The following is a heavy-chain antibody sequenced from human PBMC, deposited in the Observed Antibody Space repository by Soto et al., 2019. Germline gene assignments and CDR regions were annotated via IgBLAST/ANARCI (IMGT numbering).Heavy chain of an antibody. V-gene: IGHV4-34*01. CDR2: INHSGST. D-gene: IGHD3-9*01. CDR3: ARVRYDILTGYRNFDY. CDR1: GGSFSGYY. J-gene: IGHJ4*02. Sequence: SETLSLTCAVYGGSFSGYYWSWIRQPPGKGLEWIGEINHSGSTNYNPSLKSRVTISVDTSKNQFSLKLSSVTAADTAVYYCARVRYDILTGYRNFDYWGQGTLVTVSS.